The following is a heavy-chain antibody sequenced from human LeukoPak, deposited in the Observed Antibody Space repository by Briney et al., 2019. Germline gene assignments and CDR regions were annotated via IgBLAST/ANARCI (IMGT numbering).Heavy chain of an antibody. J-gene: IGHJ4*02. D-gene: IGHD6-13*01. CDR2: ISSSSSTI. CDR1: GFTFSSYG. CDR3: AREKLSSSWYPYIFDY. V-gene: IGHV3-48*02. Sequence: GGSLRLSCAASGFTFSSYGMHWVRQAPGKGLEWVSYISSSSSTIYYADSVKGRFTISRDNAKNSLYLQMNSLRDEDTAVYYCAREKLSSSWYPYIFDYWGQGTLVTVSS.